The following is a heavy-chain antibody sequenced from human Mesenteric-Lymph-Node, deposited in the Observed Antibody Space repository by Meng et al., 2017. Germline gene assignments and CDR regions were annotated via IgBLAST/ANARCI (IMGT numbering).Heavy chain of an antibody. CDR3: ARDRPYYYDSSGYYSDNWFDP. J-gene: IGHJ5*02. D-gene: IGHD3-22*01. V-gene: IGHV4-34*01. CDR2: INHSGST. Sequence: QAQLQQWGAGRLKPSETLSLTCAVYGGSFSGYYWSWIRQPPGKGLEWIGEINHSGSTNYNPSLKSRVTISVDTSKNQFSLKLSSVTAADTAVYYCARDRPYYYDSSGYYSDNWFDPWGQGTLVTVSS. CDR1: GGSFSGYY.